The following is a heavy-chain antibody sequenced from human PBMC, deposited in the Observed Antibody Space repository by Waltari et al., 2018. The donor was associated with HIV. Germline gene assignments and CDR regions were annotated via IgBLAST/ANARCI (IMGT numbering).Heavy chain of an antibody. V-gene: IGHV1-69*01. CDR3: ARDRDSGSFDAFDI. CDR1: GGTFITYG. J-gene: IGHJ3*02. Sequence: QVQLVQSWAEVKKPWSSVKVSCKASGGTFITYGISWVRQAPGQGLEWMGGIIPIFGKKKYAEKLQGRVTSTADESTSKACMEVSSLKSEDTAVDYCARDRDSGSFDAFDIWGQGKMVTVSS. D-gene: IGHD1-26*01. CDR2: IIPIFGKK.